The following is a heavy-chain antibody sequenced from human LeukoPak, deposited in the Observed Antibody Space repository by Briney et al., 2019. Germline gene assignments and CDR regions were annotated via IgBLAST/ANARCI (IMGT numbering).Heavy chain of an antibody. J-gene: IGHJ6*03. CDR2: MNPNSGNT. CDR3: ARVGATGLNYYYYMDV. V-gene: IGHV1-8*01. Sequence: ASVKVSCKASGYTFTSYDLYWVRQATGQGLEWMGWMNPNSGNTGYAQKFQGRVTMTRNTSISTAYMELSSLRSEDTAVYYCARVGATGLNYYYYMDVRGKGTTVTISS. CDR1: GYTFTSYD. D-gene: IGHD1-26*01.